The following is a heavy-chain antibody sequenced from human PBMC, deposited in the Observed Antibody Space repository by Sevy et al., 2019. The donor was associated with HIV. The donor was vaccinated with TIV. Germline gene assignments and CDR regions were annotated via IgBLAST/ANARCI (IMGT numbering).Heavy chain of an antibody. CDR1: GFTFSSYS. CDR3: ARDLRHVVIERSAFDI. V-gene: IGHV3-21*01. J-gene: IGHJ3*02. D-gene: IGHD3-22*01. CDR2: ISSSSSYI. Sequence: GGSLRLSCAASGFTFSSYSMNWVRQAPGKGLEWVSSISSSSSYIYYADSVKGRFTISRDNAKNSLYLQMNSLRAEDTAVYYCARDLRHVVIERSAFDIWGQGTMVTVSS.